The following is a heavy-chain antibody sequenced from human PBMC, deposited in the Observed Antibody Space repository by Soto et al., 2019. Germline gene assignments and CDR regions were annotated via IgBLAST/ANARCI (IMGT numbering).Heavy chain of an antibody. CDR1: GGSFGGYS. Sequence: QVQLQRWGAGLLKPSETLSLPCAAYGGSFGGYSWAWIRKPPGKGLEWIGEINHGESTNYNPSLKSRVTISVDTSKNQFSLKLSSVTAADTAVYYCARGRGSSTSPLDYWGQGTLVTVSS. CDR3: ARGRGSSTSPLDY. V-gene: IGHV4-34*01. D-gene: IGHD2-2*01. J-gene: IGHJ4*02. CDR2: INHGEST.